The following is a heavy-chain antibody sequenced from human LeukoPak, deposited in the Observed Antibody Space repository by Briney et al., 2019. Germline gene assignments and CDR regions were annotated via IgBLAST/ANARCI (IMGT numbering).Heavy chain of an antibody. CDR1: GFTFSSYH. D-gene: IGHD2-2*02. CDR3: ARGYRTSWYNVDY. V-gene: IGHV3-30-3*01. J-gene: IGHJ4*02. CDR2: ISYDGSNK. Sequence: TGGSLRLSCAASGFTFSSYHMHWVRQAPGKGLEWVAVISYDGSNKYCVDSVKGRFTISRDNSKNTLYLQMNTLRTEDTAVYYCARGYRTSWYNVDYWGQGTLVTVSS.